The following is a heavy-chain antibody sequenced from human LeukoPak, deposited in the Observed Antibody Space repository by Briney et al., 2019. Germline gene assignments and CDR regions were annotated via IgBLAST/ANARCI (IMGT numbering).Heavy chain of an antibody. CDR1: GFTFSSYG. CDR2: IRYDGSNK. D-gene: IGHD6-19*01. J-gene: IGHJ4*02. CDR3: AKGMKQWLVSLGY. V-gene: IGHV3-30*02. Sequence: GGSLRLSCAASGFTFSSYGMHWVRQAPGKGLEWVAFIRYDGSNKYYADSVKGRFTISRDNSKNTLYLQMNSLRAEDTAVYYCAKGMKQWLVSLGYWGQGTLVTVSS.